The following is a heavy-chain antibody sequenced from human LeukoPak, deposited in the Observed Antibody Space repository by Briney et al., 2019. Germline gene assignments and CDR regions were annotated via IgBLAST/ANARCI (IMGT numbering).Heavy chain of an antibody. D-gene: IGHD3-3*01. CDR2: ISSSGSTI. CDR3: AKIDDTIFGVVVYDAFDI. V-gene: IGHV3-11*01. J-gene: IGHJ3*02. Sequence: GGSLRLSCAASGFTFSDYYMSWIRQAPGKGLEWVSYISSSGSTIYYADSVKGRFTISRDNAKNSLYLQMNSLRAEDTAVYYCAKIDDTIFGVVVYDAFDIWGQGTMVTVSS. CDR1: GFTFSDYY.